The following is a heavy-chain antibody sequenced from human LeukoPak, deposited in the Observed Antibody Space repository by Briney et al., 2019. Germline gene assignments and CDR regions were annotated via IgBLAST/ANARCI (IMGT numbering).Heavy chain of an antibody. Sequence: APVKVSCKASGYTFTGYYMHWVRQAPGQGLEWMGWINPNSGGTNYAQKFQGWVTMTRDTSISTAYMELSRLRSDDTAVYYCARDRVGAVAYFQHRGQGTLVTVSS. D-gene: IGHD1-26*01. J-gene: IGHJ1*01. CDR3: ARDRVGAVAYFQH. V-gene: IGHV1-2*04. CDR1: GYTFTGYY. CDR2: INPNSGGT.